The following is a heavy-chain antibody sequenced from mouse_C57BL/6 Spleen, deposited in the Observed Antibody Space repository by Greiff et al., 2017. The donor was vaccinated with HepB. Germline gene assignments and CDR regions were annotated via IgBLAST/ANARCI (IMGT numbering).Heavy chain of an antibody. CDR1: GYAFSSYW. CDR2: IYPGDGDT. J-gene: IGHJ4*01. V-gene: IGHV1-80*01. Sequence: QVHVKQSGAELVKPGASVKISCKASGYAFSSYWMNWVKQRPGKGLEWIGQIYPGDGDTNYNGKFKGKATLTADKSSSTAYMQLSSLTSEDSAVYFCARDGNGAMDYWGQGTSVTVSS. CDR3: ARDGNGAMDY. D-gene: IGHD2-1*01.